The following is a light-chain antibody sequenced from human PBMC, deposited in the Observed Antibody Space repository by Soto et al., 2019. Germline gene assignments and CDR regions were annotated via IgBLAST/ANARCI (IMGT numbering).Light chain of an antibody. CDR3: QQFNNYPRTWT. V-gene: IGKV3-20*01. J-gene: IGKJ1*01. Sequence: EIVLTQSPGTLSLSPGERATLSCGASQTVSSNYLAWYQQKPGQAPRLLIYGASSRATGIPDRFSGSGSGTDFTLTISSLQPEDFATYYCQQFNNYPRTWTFGQGTKVEIK. CDR1: QTVSSNY. CDR2: GAS.